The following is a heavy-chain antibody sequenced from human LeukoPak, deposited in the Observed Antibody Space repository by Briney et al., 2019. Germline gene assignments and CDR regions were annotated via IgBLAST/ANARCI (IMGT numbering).Heavy chain of an antibody. J-gene: IGHJ6*03. D-gene: IGHD3-9*01. CDR3: AKGARVMVIIKGYYMDV. CDR2: MNLDGSEK. V-gene: IGHV3-7*01. Sequence: PGGSLRLSCAASGFTFTSHWMSWVRQAPGKGLEWVARMNLDGSEKYYVDSVKGRFTISRDNAKTSLYLEMNSLRAEDTAVYYCAKGARVMVIIKGYYMDVWGKGTTVTVSS. CDR1: GFTFTSHW.